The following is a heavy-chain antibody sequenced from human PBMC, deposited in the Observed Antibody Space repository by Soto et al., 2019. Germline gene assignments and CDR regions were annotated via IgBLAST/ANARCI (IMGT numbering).Heavy chain of an antibody. CDR2: ISGSADGT. CDR3: AKDTVGGYSFWSGYYSDGLDV. V-gene: IGHV3-23*01. D-gene: IGHD3-3*01. CDR1: GFTFDSYA. Sequence: EVKLLESGGGLAQSGGSLRLSCVGSGFTFDSYAISWVRQAPGERLQWIAAISGSADGTDYAHSVRGRFTISRDNAKKTVYLQMDSLRLEDTAVYFCAKDTVGGYSFWSGYYSDGLDVWGQGTLVTVS. J-gene: IGHJ3*01.